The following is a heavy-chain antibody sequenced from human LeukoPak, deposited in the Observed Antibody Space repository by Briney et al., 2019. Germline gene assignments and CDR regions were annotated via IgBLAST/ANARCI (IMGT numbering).Heavy chain of an antibody. CDR3: AKFTEYSSGSNFDY. D-gene: IGHD6-19*01. V-gene: IGHV3-7*03. Sequence: GGSLRLSCAASGFTFSSYWMSWVRQVPGKGLEWVANINQDGSEKNYVDSVKGRFTISRDNAKNSLYLQMNSLRAEDTAVYYCAKFTEYSSGSNFDYWGQGTLVTVSS. CDR1: GFTFSSYW. J-gene: IGHJ4*02. CDR2: INQDGSEK.